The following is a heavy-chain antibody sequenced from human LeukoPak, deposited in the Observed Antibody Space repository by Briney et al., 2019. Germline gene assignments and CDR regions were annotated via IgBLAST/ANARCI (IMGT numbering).Heavy chain of an antibody. Sequence: GGSLRLSCAASGFTFSSYAISWVRQAPGQGLEWMGGIIPLFGTANYAQKFLGRVIITADESTSTTHMYLSSLKSEDTAVYYCAREWAGYGSGSYYYYWGQGTLVTVSS. J-gene: IGHJ4*02. D-gene: IGHD3-10*01. CDR1: GFTFSSYA. CDR3: AREWAGYGSGSYYYY. CDR2: IIPLFGTA. V-gene: IGHV1-69*01.